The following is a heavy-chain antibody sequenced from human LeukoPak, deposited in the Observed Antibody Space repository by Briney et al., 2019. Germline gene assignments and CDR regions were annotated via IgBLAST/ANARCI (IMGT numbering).Heavy chain of an antibody. Sequence: PSETLSLTCAVYGGSFSGYYWSWIRQPPGKGLEWIGEINHSGSTNYNPSLKSRVTISVDTSKNQFSPKPSSVTAADTAVYYCARGGLTVTADYWGQGTLVTVSS. CDR1: GGSFSGYY. V-gene: IGHV4-34*01. J-gene: IGHJ4*02. CDR2: INHSGST. CDR3: ARGGLTVTADY. D-gene: IGHD2-21*02.